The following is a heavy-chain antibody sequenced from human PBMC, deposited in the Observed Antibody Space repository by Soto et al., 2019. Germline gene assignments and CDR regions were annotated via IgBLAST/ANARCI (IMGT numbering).Heavy chain of an antibody. D-gene: IGHD3-22*01. Sequence: QVQLVQSGAEVKKPGASVKVSCKASGYTFTSYAMHWVRQAPGQRLEWMGWINAGNGNTKYSQKFQGRVTITRDTSASTAYMELSSLRSEDTAVYYCSRDVDGYFPDYWGQGTLVTVSS. J-gene: IGHJ4*02. CDR1: GYTFTSYA. CDR2: INAGNGNT. V-gene: IGHV1-3*01. CDR3: SRDVDGYFPDY.